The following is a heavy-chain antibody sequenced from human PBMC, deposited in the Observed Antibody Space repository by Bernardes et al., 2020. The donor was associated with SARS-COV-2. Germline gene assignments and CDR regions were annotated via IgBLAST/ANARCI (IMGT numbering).Heavy chain of an antibody. J-gene: IGHJ4*02. V-gene: IGHV3-49*03. CDR1: GFTFGDYA. D-gene: IGHD3-16*01. Sequence: GGSLRLSCRGSGFTFGDYAMSWFRQAPGKGLEWVGYIRSKAYGGTAEYAASAKGRFTISRDDSKSLAHLQMNNLKTEDTAVYYCCRDVYGNWGQGTLVTVSS. CDR2: IRSKAYGGTA. CDR3: CRDVYGN.